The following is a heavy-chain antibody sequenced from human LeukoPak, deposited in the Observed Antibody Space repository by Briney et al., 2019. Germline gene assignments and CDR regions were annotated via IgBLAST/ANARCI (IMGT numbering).Heavy chain of an antibody. J-gene: IGHJ5*02. Sequence: PSETLSLTCAVYGGSFSGYYWSWIRQPPGKGLEWIGEINHSGSTNYNPSPKSRVTISVDTSKNQFSLKLSSVTAADTAVYYCARGMVGANWFDPWGQGTLVTVSS. CDR1: GGSFSGYY. CDR2: INHSGST. V-gene: IGHV4-34*01. D-gene: IGHD1-26*01. CDR3: ARGMVGANWFDP.